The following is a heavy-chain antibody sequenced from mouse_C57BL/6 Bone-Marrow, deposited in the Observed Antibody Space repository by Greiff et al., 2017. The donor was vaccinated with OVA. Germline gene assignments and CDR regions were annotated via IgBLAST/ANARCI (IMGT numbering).Heavy chain of an antibody. D-gene: IGHD6-1*01. Sequence: QVQLQQPGAELVMPGASVKLSCKASGYTFTSYWMHWVKQRPGQGLEWIGEIDPSDSYTNYNQKFKGKSTLTVDKSSSTAYMQLSSLTSEDSAVYYCASGSSRAMDYWGQGTSVTVSS. CDR2: IDPSDSYT. CDR1: GYTFTSYW. V-gene: IGHV1-69*01. J-gene: IGHJ4*01. CDR3: ASGSSRAMDY.